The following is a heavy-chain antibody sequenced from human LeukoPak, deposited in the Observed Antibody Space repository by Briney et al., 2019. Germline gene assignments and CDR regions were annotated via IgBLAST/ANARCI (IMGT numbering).Heavy chain of an antibody. D-gene: IGHD3-10*01. CDR2: IIPILGIA. Sequence: GASVKVSCKASGGTFSSYAISWVRQAPGQGLEWMGRIIPILGIANYAQKFQGRVTITADKSTSTAYMELSSLRSDDTAVYYCARELSGNTYTDYWGQGTLVTVSS. J-gene: IGHJ4*02. V-gene: IGHV1-69*04. CDR1: GGTFSSYA. CDR3: ARELSGNTYTDY.